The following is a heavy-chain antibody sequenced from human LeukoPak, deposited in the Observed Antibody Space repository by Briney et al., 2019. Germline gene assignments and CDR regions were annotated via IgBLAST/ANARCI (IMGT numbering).Heavy chain of an antibody. Sequence: GGSLRLSCAASGFTFGSYWMHWVRQAPGKGLVWVSRINSDGSSTTYADSVKGRFTISRDNAKNTLYLQMNSLRAEDTAVYYCARGGIEVAGYVEFWGQGTLATVSS. CDR1: GFTFGSYW. J-gene: IGHJ4*02. CDR3: ARGGIEVAGYVEF. CDR2: INSDGSST. D-gene: IGHD6-19*01. V-gene: IGHV3-74*01.